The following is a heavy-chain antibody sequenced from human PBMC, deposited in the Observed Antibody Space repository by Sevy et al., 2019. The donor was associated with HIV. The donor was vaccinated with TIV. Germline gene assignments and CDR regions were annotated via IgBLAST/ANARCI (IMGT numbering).Heavy chain of an antibody. J-gene: IGHJ4*02. D-gene: IGHD2-15*01. CDR1: GYTFTGYY. CDR2: INPNSGGT. Sequence: ASVKVSCKASGYTFTGYYMHWVRQAPGQGLEWMGWINPNSGGTNYAQKFQGRVTMTRDTSISTAYMELGRLRSDDTAVYYCASGKCSGGSCPRDGNDYWGQGTLVTVSS. CDR3: ASGKCSGGSCPRDGNDY. V-gene: IGHV1-2*02.